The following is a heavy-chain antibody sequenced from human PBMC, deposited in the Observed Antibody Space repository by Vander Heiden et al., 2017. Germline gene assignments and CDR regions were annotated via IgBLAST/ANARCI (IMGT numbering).Heavy chain of an antibody. Sequence: EVQLVESAGGLVQPGGSLRLSCAAPGFTFSDYSMNWVRQAPGKGLEWVSYISFSSSTIYYADSVKGRFTISRDNAKNSLYLQMNSLRDEDTAVYYCARDVDPYSGSYFYHWGQGTLVTVSS. J-gene: IGHJ4*02. CDR1: GFTFSDYS. CDR2: ISFSSSTI. V-gene: IGHV3-48*02. CDR3: ARDVDPYSGSYFYH. D-gene: IGHD1-26*01.